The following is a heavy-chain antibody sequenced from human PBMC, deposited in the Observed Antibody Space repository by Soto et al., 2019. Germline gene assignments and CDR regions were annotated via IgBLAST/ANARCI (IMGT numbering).Heavy chain of an antibody. CDR1: GFTFRSFG. CDR2: VSYDGNHK. D-gene: IGHD6-13*01. Sequence: QVQLVESGGGVIQPGTSLSLSCGSSGFTFRSFGMYWFRQAPGKGLELVAVVSYDGNHKYYADSVKGRFTVSRDNAKNMLYLQMNSLRGEDTAVYYCAKDVGQQLVLNYGMDVWGQGTTVTVSS. CDR3: AKDVGQQLVLNYGMDV. J-gene: IGHJ6*02. V-gene: IGHV3-30*18.